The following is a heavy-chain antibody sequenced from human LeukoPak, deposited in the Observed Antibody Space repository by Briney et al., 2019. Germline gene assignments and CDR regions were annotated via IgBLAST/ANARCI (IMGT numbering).Heavy chain of an antibody. CDR1: GLTFSNYA. D-gene: IGHD2-2*01. V-gene: IGHV3-23*01. J-gene: IGHJ4*02. CDR3: AKHTISSCYDRLDN. CDR2: ISGSGIAT. Sequence: GGSLRLSCEVSGLTFSNYAISWVRQAPGKRLEWVSAISGSGIATYYADSVKGRVTISRDNSKNTLYLQMNSLRAEDTAVYYCAKHTISSCYDRLDNWGQGTLVTVSS.